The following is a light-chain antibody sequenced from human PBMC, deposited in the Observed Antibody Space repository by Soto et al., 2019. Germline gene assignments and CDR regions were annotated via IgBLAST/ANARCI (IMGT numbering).Light chain of an antibody. V-gene: IGLV2-11*01. CDR2: DGT. CDR1: SSDVDDYRY. J-gene: IGLJ1*01. Sequence: QSVLAQPRPVSGSPGQLLTISCTGTSSDVDDYRYVSWYQQYPGKAPKLVIYDGTKRPSGVPDRFSGSNSGNTASLTISGLQAEDEADYYCCSYVTTPEIFGTGTKVTVL. CDR3: CSYVTTPEI.